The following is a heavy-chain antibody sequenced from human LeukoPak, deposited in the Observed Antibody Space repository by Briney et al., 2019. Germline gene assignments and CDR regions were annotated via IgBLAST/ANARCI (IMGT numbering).Heavy chain of an antibody. Sequence: GGSLRLSYAASGFTFSSYGMSWVRPAPGKGLEWVSAISGSGGSTYYADSVKGRFTISRDNSKNTLYLQMNSLRAEDTAVYYCAKDGPTYYDYVWGSYRNDYWGQGTLVTVSS. J-gene: IGHJ4*02. D-gene: IGHD3-16*02. CDR1: GFTFSSYG. CDR3: AKDGPTYYDYVWGSYRNDY. V-gene: IGHV3-23*01. CDR2: ISGSGGST.